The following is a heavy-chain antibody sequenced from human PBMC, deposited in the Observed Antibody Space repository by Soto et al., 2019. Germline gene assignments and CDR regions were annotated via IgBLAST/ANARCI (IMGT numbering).Heavy chain of an antibody. D-gene: IGHD6-6*01. Sequence: EVQLVESGGGLVKPGGSLRLSCAASGFTFSSYSMNWVRQAPGKGLEWVSSISSSSFSINYAASVKGRFSISRDNAPNSLHLQMNPLRAEATAVYYCARNESSNIYGMDVWGQGTTVTVSS. CDR2: ISSSSFSI. V-gene: IGHV3-21*01. J-gene: IGHJ6*02. CDR1: GFTFSSYS. CDR3: ARNESSNIYGMDV.